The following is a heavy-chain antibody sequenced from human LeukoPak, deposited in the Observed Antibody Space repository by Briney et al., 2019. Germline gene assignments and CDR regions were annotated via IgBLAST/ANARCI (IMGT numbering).Heavy chain of an antibody. CDR2: IYSGGST. V-gene: IGHV3-66*01. D-gene: IGHD3-10*01. CDR3: ARDFGGIGHFDY. J-gene: IGHJ4*01. CDR1: GFTVSNNY. Sequence: PRGSLRLSCAASGFTVSNNYMSWVRQAPGKGLEWVSIIYSGGSTYYAESVKGRFTISRDNSKNTVYLQMKSLRAEDTAVYYCARDFGGIGHFDYWGQGTLVTVSS.